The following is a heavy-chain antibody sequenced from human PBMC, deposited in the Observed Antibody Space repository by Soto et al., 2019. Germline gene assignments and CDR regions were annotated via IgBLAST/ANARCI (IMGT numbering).Heavy chain of an antibody. CDR3: TTDPTFDWLLGQRIPDY. V-gene: IGHV4-31*03. CDR1: GGSISSGGYY. J-gene: IGHJ4*02. D-gene: IGHD3-9*01. Sequence: SETLSLTCTVSGGSISSGGYYWSWIRQHPGKGLEWIGYIYYSGSTYYNPSLKSRVTISVDTSKNQFSLKLSSVTAADTAVYYCTTDPTFDWLLGQRIPDYWGQGTLVTVSS. CDR2: IYYSGST.